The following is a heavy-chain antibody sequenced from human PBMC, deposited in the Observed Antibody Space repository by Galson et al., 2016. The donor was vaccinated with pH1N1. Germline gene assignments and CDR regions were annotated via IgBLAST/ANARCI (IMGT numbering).Heavy chain of an antibody. CDR1: GFIFSDYA. J-gene: IGHJ4*02. CDR3: VRDHLWAFDY. Sequence: SLRLSCAASGFIFSDYAMNWVRQAPGKGLEWISYIRGGGTDIYYADSVRGRFTISRDDAKNSLYLQMSSLRAEDTALYYCVRDHLWAFDYWGQGVQVTVSS. CDR2: IRGGGTDI. V-gene: IGHV3-48*03. D-gene: IGHD1-26*01.